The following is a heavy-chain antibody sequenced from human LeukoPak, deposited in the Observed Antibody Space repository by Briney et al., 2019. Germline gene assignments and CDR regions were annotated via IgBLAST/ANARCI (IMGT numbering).Heavy chain of an antibody. CDR3: ARDLAYSRLDY. CDR1: GFTFNTYP. J-gene: IGHJ4*02. V-gene: IGHV3-7*01. D-gene: IGHD5-18*01. CDR2: INPEGSEK. Sequence: GGSLRLSCAASGFTFNTYPMHWVRQAPGKGLEWVASINPEGSEKYSADSVKGRFTISRDNAKNSLYLQMDSLRVEDTAFYYCARDLAYSRLDYWGQGMLVTVSS.